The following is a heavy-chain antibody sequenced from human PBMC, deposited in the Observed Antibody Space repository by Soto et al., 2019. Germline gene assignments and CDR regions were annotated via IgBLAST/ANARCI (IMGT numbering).Heavy chain of an antibody. D-gene: IGHD2-8*01. J-gene: IGHJ4*02. CDR2: ISAYNGDT. Sequence: QAQLVQSGAEVKKPGASVKVSCRASGYTFSSYGYAWVRQAPGQGLEWMGWISAYNGDTNYAQKFQHRVTLTTDTSTTTAYMELRTLGSDDTAVYYCARSGAYCTSITCLFDSFWGLGTLVTVSS. CDR1: GYTFSSYG. CDR3: ARSGAYCTSITCLFDSF. V-gene: IGHV1-18*01.